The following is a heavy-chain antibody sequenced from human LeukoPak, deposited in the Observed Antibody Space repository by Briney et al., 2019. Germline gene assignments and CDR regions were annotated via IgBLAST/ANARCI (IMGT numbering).Heavy chain of an antibody. Sequence: SVKVSCKASGGTFSSYAISWVRQAPGQGLEWMGGIIPIFGTANYAQKFQGRVTITADKSTSTAYMELSSLRSEDTAVYYCARGRDVLRYFDWLLHLDYWGQGTLVTVSS. CDR3: ARGRDVLRYFDWLLHLDY. CDR1: GGTFSSYA. J-gene: IGHJ4*02. CDR2: IIPIFGTA. D-gene: IGHD3-9*01. V-gene: IGHV1-69*06.